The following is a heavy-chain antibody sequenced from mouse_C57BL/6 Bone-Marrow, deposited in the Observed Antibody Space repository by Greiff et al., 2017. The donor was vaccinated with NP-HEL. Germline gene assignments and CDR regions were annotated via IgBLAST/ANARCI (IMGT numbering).Heavy chain of an antibody. CDR1: GYAFSSSW. J-gene: IGHJ2*01. CDR3: ARAGDYDDFDY. V-gene: IGHV1-82*01. D-gene: IGHD2-4*01. CDR2: IYPGDGDT. Sequence: QVHVKQSGPELVKPGASVKISCKASGYAFSSSWMNWMKQRPGKGLEWIGRIYPGDGDTNYNGKFKGKATLTANTSSSTAYMQLGSLTSEDSAVYVCARAGDYDDFDYWGQGTTLTVSS.